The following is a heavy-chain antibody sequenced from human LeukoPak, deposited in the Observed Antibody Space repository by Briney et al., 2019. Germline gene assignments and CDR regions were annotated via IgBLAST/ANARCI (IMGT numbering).Heavy chain of an antibody. V-gene: IGHV3-66*01. CDR3: ARDTYYYGSGSYSPFDY. J-gene: IGHJ4*02. CDR2: IYSGGST. Sequence: PGGSLRLSRAASGFTVSGSYMSWVRQAPGKGLEWVSVIYSGGSTYYADSVKGRFTISRDNSKNTLYLQMNSLRAEDTAVYYCARDTYYYGSGSYSPFDYWGQGTLVTVSS. D-gene: IGHD3-10*01. CDR1: GFTVSGSY.